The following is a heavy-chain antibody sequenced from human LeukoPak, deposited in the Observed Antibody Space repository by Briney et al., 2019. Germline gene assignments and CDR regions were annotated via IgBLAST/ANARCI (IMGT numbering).Heavy chain of an antibody. J-gene: IGHJ4*02. Sequence: GGSLRLSCAASGFTFTNYAMNWVRQAPGKGLEWVSTLSPSGADTYYADSVKGRFTISRDISKNTLYLQLNSLRAEDTALYYCARGGSSWQNYLDYWGQGSLVTVSS. CDR1: GFTFTNYA. CDR2: LSPSGADT. CDR3: ARGGSSWQNYLDY. V-gene: IGHV3-23*01. D-gene: IGHD6-13*01.